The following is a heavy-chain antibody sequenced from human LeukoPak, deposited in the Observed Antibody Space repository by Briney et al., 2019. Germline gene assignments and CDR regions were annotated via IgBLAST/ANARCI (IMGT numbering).Heavy chain of an antibody. D-gene: IGHD1-26*01. CDR2: INPSGGST. V-gene: IGHV1-46*01. CDR3: ARDGSIVGATGEFDY. Sequence: ASVKVSCKASGYTFTSYYMHWVRQAPGQGLEWMGIINPSGGSTSYAQKFQGRVTMTRDTSTSTVYMELSSLRSEDTAVYYCARDGSIVGATGEFDYWGQGTLVTVSS. CDR1: GYTFTSYY. J-gene: IGHJ4*02.